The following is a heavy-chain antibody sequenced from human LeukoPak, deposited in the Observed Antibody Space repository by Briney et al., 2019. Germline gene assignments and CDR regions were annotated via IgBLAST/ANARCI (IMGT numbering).Heavy chain of an antibody. CDR3: ARGNDWRRDWFDP. CDR1: GGSISSSSYY. J-gene: IGHJ5*02. Sequence: SETLSPTCTVSGGSISSSSYYWGWIRQPPGKGLEWIGSIDYSRSSYYNPFLKSRVTIPVNTFKNQFSLKLSSVTAADTAVYYCARGNDWRRDWFDPWGQGTLVTVSS. V-gene: IGHV4-39*07. CDR2: IDYSRSS. D-gene: IGHD3-9*01.